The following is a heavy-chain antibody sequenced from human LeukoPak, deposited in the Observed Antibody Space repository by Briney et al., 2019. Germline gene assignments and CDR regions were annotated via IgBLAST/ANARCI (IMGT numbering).Heavy chain of an antibody. CDR2: IYYSGST. CDR1: GGPISSYY. D-gene: IGHD5-18*01. V-gene: IGHV4-59*01. CDR3: ARETAMASFDY. Sequence: SETLSLTCTVSGGPISSYYWSWIRQPPGKGLEWIGYIYYSGSTNYNPSLKSRVTISVDTSKNQFSLKLSSVTAADTAVYYCARETAMASFDYWGQGTLVTVSS. J-gene: IGHJ4*02.